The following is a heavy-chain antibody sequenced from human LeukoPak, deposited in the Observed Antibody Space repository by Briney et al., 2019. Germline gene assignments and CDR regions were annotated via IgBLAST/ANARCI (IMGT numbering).Heavy chain of an antibody. Sequence: PGGSPRLSCAASGFTFSTYWMSWVRQAPGKGLEWVANIKQDGSDKYYVDSVKGRFSISRDNAKNSLYLQMNSLRAEDTAVYYCARPDYNFWSSYRDWGPGTLVTVSS. J-gene: IGHJ4*02. D-gene: IGHD3-3*01. CDR3: ARPDYNFWSSYRD. CDR2: IKQDGSDK. V-gene: IGHV3-7*01. CDR1: GFTFSTYW.